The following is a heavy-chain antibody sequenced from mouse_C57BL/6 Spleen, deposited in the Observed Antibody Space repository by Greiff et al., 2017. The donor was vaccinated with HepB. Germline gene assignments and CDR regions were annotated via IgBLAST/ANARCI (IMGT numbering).Heavy chain of an antibody. CDR1: GYTFTSYW. V-gene: IGHV1-55*01. CDR2: IYPGSGST. Sequence: QVQLQQPGAELVKPGASVKMSCKASGYTFTSYWITWVKQRPGQGLEWIGDIYPGSGSTNYNEKFKSKATLTVDTSSSTAYMQLSSLTSEDSAVYYCATGGYDPAWFAYWGQGTLVTVSA. J-gene: IGHJ3*01. CDR3: ATGGYDPAWFAY. D-gene: IGHD2-10*02.